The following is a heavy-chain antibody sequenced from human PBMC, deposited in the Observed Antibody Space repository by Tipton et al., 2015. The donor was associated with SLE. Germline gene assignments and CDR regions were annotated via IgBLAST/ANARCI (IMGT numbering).Heavy chain of an antibody. V-gene: IGHV4-61*01. CDR2: IYYSGST. Sequence: TLSLTCTVSGGSVSSGSYYWSWIRQPPGKGLEWIGYIYYSGSTKYNPSLKSRVTISVDTSKNQFSLKLSSVTAADTAVYYCARGISYYGMDVWGQGTTVTVSS. CDR3: ARGISYYGMDV. D-gene: IGHD2-21*01. J-gene: IGHJ6*02. CDR1: GGSVSSGSYY.